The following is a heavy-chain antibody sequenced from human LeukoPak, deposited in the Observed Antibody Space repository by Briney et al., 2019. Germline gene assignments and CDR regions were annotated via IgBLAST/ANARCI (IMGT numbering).Heavy chain of an antibody. CDR2: ISAYNGNT. V-gene: IGHV1-18*01. J-gene: IGHJ6*03. CDR1: GGTFISYA. D-gene: IGHD3-22*01. CDR3: ARVTTIDPSGYYYYMDV. Sequence: ASVKVSCKASGGTFISYAISWVRQAPGQGLEWMGWISAYNGNTNYAQKLQGRVTMTTDTSTSAAYMELRSLRSDDTAVYYCARVTTIDPSGYYYYMDVWGKGTTVTVSS.